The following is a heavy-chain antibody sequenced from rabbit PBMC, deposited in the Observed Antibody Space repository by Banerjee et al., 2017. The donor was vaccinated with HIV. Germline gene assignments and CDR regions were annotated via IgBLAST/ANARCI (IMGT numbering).Heavy chain of an antibody. CDR1: GIDFNSYYY. V-gene: IGHV1S45*01. Sequence: QEQLEESGGGLVKPEGSLTLTCKASGIDFNSYYYMCWVRQAPGKRPEWIACIYVGSGGSTWYASWAKGRFTISKTSSTTVTLQMTSLTAADTATYFCARFWGLWGPGTLVTVS. CDR2: IYVGSGGST. CDR3: ARFWGL. D-gene: IGHD3-1*01. J-gene: IGHJ4*01.